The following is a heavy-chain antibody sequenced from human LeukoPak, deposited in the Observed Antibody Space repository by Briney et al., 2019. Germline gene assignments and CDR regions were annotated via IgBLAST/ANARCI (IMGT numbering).Heavy chain of an antibody. D-gene: IGHD3-16*01. CDR1: GFTFSSFW. CDR3: AKDGDGWGY. V-gene: IGHV3-74*01. J-gene: IGHJ4*02. CDR2: INGDGSET. Sequence: GGSLRLSCAASGFTFSSFWIYWVRHAPGKGLVWVSRINGDGSETIYADSVKGRFTISRDNAKNTVYLQMNSLRAKDTAVYYCAKDGDGWGYWGQGTLVTVSS.